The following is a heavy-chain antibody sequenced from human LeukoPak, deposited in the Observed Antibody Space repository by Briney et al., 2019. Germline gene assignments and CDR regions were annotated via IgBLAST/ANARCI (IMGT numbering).Heavy chain of an antibody. J-gene: IGHJ4*02. V-gene: IGHV1-58*01. D-gene: IGHD3-22*01. CDR1: GFTFTSSA. Sequence: SVKVSCKASGFTFTSSAVQWVRQARGQRLEWIGWIVVGSGNTNYAQKFQERVTITRDMSTSTAYMELSSLRSEDTAVYYCAADVKGSGYSFPFDYWGQGTLVTVSS. CDR3: AADVKGSGYSFPFDY. CDR2: IVVGSGNT.